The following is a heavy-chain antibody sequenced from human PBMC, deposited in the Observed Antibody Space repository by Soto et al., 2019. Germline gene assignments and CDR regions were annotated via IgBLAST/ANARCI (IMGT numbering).Heavy chain of an antibody. CDR2: INPASGST. CDR1: GYTFTHYY. CDR3: ARDLAAGDY. Sequence: QVQLVQSGAEVKKPGASVKHSCRTSGYTFTHYYIHSVRQAPGQGLEWLAIINPASGSTNYAQDFQGRVTLTMDTSTTTVYMELSGLRAEDTAIFYCARDLAAGDYWGQGTLVTVSS. J-gene: IGHJ4*02. D-gene: IGHD6-13*01. V-gene: IGHV1-46*01.